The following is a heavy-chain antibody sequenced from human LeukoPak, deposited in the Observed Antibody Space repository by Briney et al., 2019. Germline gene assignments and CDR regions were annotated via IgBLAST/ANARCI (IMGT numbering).Heavy chain of an antibody. CDR1: GGSISSGSYY. CDR2: IYTSGST. V-gene: IGHV4-61*02. CDR3: ARASLFCIGSGCPDY. Sequence: SQTLSLTCTVSGGSISSGSYYWSWTRQPAGKGLEWIGRIYTSGSTNYNPSLKSRVTISVDTSKNQFSLKLSSVTAADTAVYYCARASLFCIGSGCPDYWGQGTLVTVSS. J-gene: IGHJ4*02. D-gene: IGHD3-22*01.